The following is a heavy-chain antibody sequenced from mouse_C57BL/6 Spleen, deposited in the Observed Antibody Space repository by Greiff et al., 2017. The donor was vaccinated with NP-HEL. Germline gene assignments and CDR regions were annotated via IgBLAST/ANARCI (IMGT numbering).Heavy chain of an antibody. V-gene: IGHV1-26*01. CDR3: ARLVYYDYDGRGNMDY. CDR1: GYTFTDYY. Sequence: EVQLQQSGPELVKPGASVKISCKASGYTFTDYYMNWVKQSHGKSLEWIGDINPNNGGTSYNQKFKGKATLTVDKSSSTAYMELRSLTSEDSAVYYCARLVYYDYDGRGNMDYWGQGTSVTVSS. D-gene: IGHD2-4*01. J-gene: IGHJ4*01. CDR2: INPNNGGT.